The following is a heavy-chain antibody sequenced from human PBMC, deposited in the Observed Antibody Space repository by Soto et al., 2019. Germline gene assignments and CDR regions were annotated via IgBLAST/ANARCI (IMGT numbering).Heavy chain of an antibody. CDR1: GFTFNNAW. J-gene: IGHJ5*02. V-gene: IGHV3-15*07. CDR3: TTYGPYRRSSIWFDP. D-gene: IGHD6-6*01. Sequence: EVQLVESGGGLVKPGGSLRLSCAASGFTFNNAWMTWVRQAPGKGLEWVGRIKSKADGETTDYAAPVKGRFTISRDDSKNTQYLQMNSLKTEDTAVYYCTTYGPYRRSSIWFDPWGQGTLVTVSS. CDR2: IKSKADGETT.